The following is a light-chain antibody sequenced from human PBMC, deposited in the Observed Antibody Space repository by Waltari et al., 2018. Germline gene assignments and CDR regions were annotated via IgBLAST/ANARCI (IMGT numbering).Light chain of an antibody. CDR3: QSADSSGPSVV. CDR2: KDN. V-gene: IGLV3-25*03. CDR1: LLEKPY. Sequence: SYELTQPSSMSVSPGQTARITCSGNLLEKPYGSCYQQKPGQAPILVIFKDNERPSGIPERFSGSSSGTTVTLTISGVQAEDEADYYCQSADSSGPSVVFGGGTKLT. J-gene: IGLJ2*01.